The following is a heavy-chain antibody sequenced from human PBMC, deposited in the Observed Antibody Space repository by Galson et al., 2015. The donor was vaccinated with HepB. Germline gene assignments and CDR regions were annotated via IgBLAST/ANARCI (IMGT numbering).Heavy chain of an antibody. CDR1: GFTFSSYS. CDR3: ARDRNFDY. CDR2: ISSSSSTI. Sequence: SLRLSCAASGFTFSSYSMNWVRQAPGKGLEWVSYISSSSSTIYYADSVKGRFTISRDNAKNSLYLQMNSLRAEDTAVYYCARDRNFDYWGQGTLVTVSS. J-gene: IGHJ4*02. V-gene: IGHV3-48*04.